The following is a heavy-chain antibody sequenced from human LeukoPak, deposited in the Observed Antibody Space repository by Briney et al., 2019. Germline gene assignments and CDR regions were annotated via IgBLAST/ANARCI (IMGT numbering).Heavy chain of an antibody. V-gene: IGHV4-59*08. CDR2: IYYSGNT. J-gene: IGHJ2*01. D-gene: IGHD4-11*01. CDR1: GGSISTYY. CDR3: ARWATVTKPRYQYWYFDL. Sequence: SETLSLTCTVSGGSISTYYWSWIRQPSGKGLECIGYIYYSGNTNYNPSLKSRVTMSVDTSKNQFSLKLSSVTAADTAVYYCARWATVTKPRYQYWYFDLWGRGTLVTVSS.